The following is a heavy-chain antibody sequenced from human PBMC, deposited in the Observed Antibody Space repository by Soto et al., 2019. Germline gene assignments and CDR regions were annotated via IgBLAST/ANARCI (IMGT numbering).Heavy chain of an antibody. CDR1: GGSISSYY. CDR2: IYYSGST. J-gene: IGHJ4*02. V-gene: IGHV4-59*01. Sequence: SSETLSLTCTVSGGSISSYYWSWIRQPPGKGLEWIGYIYYSGSTNYNPSLKSRVTISVDTSKNQFSLKLSSVTAADTAVYYCARDSRTGCFDYWGQGTLVTVSS. CDR3: ARDSRTGCFDY. D-gene: IGHD7-27*01.